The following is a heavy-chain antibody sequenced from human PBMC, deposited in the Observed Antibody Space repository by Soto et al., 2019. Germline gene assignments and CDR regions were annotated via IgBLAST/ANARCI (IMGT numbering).Heavy chain of an antibody. J-gene: IGHJ5*02. CDR2: IYYSGST. V-gene: IGHV4-31*03. CDR1: GGSISSGGYY. Sequence: QVQLQESGPGLVKPSQTLSLTCTVSGGSISSGGYYWSWIRQHPGKGLEWIGYIYYSGSTYYNPSLKSRVNISVDTSKHQFSLKLSSVTAADAAVYYCAREHPTSVNWFDPWGQGPLVTVSS. CDR3: AREHPTSVNWFDP.